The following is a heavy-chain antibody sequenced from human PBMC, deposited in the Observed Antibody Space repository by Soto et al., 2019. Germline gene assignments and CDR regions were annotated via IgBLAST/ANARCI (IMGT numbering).Heavy chain of an antibody. Sequence: ASVKVSCKASGYTFTSYGISWVRQAPGQGHEWMGWISAYNGNTNYAQKLQGRVTMTTDTSTSTAYMELRSLRSDDTAVYYCARLSAGGWINYYYYGMDVWGQGTTLTVSS. CDR1: GYTFTSYG. CDR3: ARLSAGGWINYYYYGMDV. CDR2: ISAYNGNT. D-gene: IGHD6-19*01. J-gene: IGHJ6*02. V-gene: IGHV1-18*01.